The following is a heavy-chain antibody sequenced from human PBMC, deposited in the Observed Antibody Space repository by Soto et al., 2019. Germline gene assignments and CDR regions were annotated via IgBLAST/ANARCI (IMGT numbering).Heavy chain of an antibody. D-gene: IGHD3-22*01. V-gene: IGHV1-18*01. CDR3: ARDLPYDSSGYYFDY. CDR1: GGTFRTSA. Sequence: ASVKVSCKASGGTFRTSAISWVRQAPGQGLEWMGWISAYNGNTNYAQKLQGRVTMTTDTSTSTAYMELRSLRSDDTAVYYCARDLPYDSSGYYFDYWGQGTLVTVSS. CDR2: ISAYNGNT. J-gene: IGHJ4*02.